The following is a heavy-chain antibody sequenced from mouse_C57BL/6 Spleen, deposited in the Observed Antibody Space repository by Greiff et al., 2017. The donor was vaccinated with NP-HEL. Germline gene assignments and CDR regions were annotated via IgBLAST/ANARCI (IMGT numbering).Heavy chain of an antibody. J-gene: IGHJ4*01. CDR3: ARPGGSVYYAMDY. Sequence: EVNVVESGGGLVKPGGSLKLSCAASGFTFSDYGMHWVRQAPEKGLEWVAYISSGSSTIYYADTVKGRFTISRDNAKNTLFLQMTSLRSEDTAMYYCARPGGSVYYAMDYWGQGTSVTVFS. CDR2: ISSGSSTI. D-gene: IGHD1-1*01. CDR1: GFTFSDYG. V-gene: IGHV5-17*01.